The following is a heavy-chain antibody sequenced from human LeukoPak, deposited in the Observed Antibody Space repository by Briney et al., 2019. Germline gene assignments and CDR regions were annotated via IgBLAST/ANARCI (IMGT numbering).Heavy chain of an antibody. CDR3: AKGSDYGGNSDYFDY. CDR2: LSGSGGSK. CDR1: GFTFSSYG. Sequence: GGSLRLSCAASGFTFSSYGMSWVRQAPGKGLEWVSALSGSGGSKYYADSVKGRFTLSRDNSKNTLSLQMNSLRAEDTAVYYCAKGSDYGGNSDYFDYWGQGTLVTVSS. J-gene: IGHJ4*02. V-gene: IGHV3-23*01. D-gene: IGHD4-23*01.